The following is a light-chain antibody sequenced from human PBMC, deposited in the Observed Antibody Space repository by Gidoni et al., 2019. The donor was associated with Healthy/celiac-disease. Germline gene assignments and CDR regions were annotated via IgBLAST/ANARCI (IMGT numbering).Light chain of an antibody. CDR1: QSVSSSY. CDR2: GAS. CDR3: QQYGSSLWT. V-gene: IGKV3-20*01. J-gene: IGKJ1*01. Sequence: EIALTQSPGTMSLSPGERATLSCRASQSVSSSYLAWYQQKPGQAPRLLIYGASSRATGSPDRFSGSGAGTDFTLTISRLEPEDFAVYYCQQYGSSLWTFXQXTKVXIK.